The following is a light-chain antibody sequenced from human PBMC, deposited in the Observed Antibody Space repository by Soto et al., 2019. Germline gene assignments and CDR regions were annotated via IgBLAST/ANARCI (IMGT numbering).Light chain of an antibody. CDR1: SSNIGSNY. V-gene: IGLV1-47*01. J-gene: IGLJ1*01. CDR2: KNN. CDR3: AAWDNSLSGYV. Sequence: QSVLTQPPSASGTPGQRVTISCSGSSSNIGSNYVYCYQHLPGTAPKLLIYKNNQRPPGVPDRFSGSKSGTSASLAISGLRSEDEADYYCAAWDNSLSGYVFGTGTKVTVL.